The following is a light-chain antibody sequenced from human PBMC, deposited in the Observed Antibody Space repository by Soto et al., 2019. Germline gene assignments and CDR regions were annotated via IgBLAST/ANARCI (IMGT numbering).Light chain of an antibody. CDR2: SND. V-gene: IGLV1-44*01. J-gene: IGLJ3*02. CDR1: SSNIGRNT. Sequence: QSVLTQPPSASGTPGQRVTISCSGGSSNIGRNTVNWYQQFPGTAPKLLIYSNDQRPSGVPDRFSGSKSGTSASLAISGLQSEDEADYHCAAWDDSLNGRGVFGGGTKLTVL. CDR3: AAWDDSLNGRGV.